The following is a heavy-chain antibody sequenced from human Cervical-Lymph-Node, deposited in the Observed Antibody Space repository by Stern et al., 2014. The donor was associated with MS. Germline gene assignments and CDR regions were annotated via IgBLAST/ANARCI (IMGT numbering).Heavy chain of an antibody. Sequence: QLVQSGAEVKKPGASVKGSCKASGYTFTGYYMHWVRQAPGQGLEWMGRINPNSGGTNYAQKFQGRVTMTRDTSISTAYMELSRLRSDDTAVYYCARDPMVRGVYNWFDPWGQGTLVTVSS. D-gene: IGHD3-10*01. J-gene: IGHJ5*02. CDR3: ARDPMVRGVYNWFDP. CDR1: GYTFTGYY. CDR2: INPNSGGT. V-gene: IGHV1-2*06.